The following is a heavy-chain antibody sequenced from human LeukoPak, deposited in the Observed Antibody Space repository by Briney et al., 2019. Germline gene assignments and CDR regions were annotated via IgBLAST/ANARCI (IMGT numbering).Heavy chain of an antibody. J-gene: IGHJ4*02. CDR3: ARIGGRGASGSYAYFDY. Sequence: SETLSLTCTVSGGSINSYYWSWIRQPAGKGLEWIGRIYTSGSTNYNPSLKSRVTMSVDTSKNQFSLKLSSVTAADAAVYCCARIGGRGASGSYAYFDYWGQGTLVTVSS. CDR2: IYTSGST. V-gene: IGHV4-4*07. D-gene: IGHD3-10*01. CDR1: GGSINSYY.